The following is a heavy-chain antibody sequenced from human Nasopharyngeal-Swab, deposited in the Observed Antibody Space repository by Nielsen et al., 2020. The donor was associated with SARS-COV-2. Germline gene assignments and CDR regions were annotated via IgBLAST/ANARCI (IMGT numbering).Heavy chain of an antibody. J-gene: IGHJ6*02. Sequence: WIRQPPGKGLEWIGEINHSGSTNYNPSLKSRVTISVDTSKNQFSLKLSSVTAADTAVYYCARGAWVYGILTGYYGYYYYGMDVWGQGTTVTSP. D-gene: IGHD3-9*01. CDR2: INHSGST. CDR3: ARGAWVYGILTGYYGYYYYGMDV. V-gene: IGHV4-34*01.